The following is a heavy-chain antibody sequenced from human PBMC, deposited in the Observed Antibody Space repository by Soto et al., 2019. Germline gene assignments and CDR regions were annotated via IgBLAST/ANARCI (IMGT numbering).Heavy chain of an antibody. CDR2: IDTSGTKI. Sequence: QVQLVESGGDLVKPGGSLRLSCAASGYTFSDYYMSWIRQAPWKGLEWISYIDTSGTKIYYADSVKGRFTITRDNAKNSLYLEMNSLIDEDTAVYYCASHYDMWSGYLSPVDYWGQGTLVTVSS. J-gene: IGHJ4*02. CDR3: ASHYDMWSGYLSPVDY. D-gene: IGHD3-3*01. CDR1: GYTFSDYY. V-gene: IGHV3-11*01.